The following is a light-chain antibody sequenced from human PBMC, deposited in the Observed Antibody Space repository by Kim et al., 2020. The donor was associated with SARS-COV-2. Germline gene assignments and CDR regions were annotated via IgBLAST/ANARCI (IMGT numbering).Light chain of an antibody. CDR2: GAS. CDR3: QQYGSSPRA. J-gene: IGKJ2*01. V-gene: IGKV3-20*01. CDR1: QSVSGSY. Sequence: PGERATLSCRASQSVSGSYFVWYQQKPGQAPRLLIYGASSRAAGIPDRFSGSGSGTDFTLTISRLDPDDFAVYYCQQYGSSPRAFGQGTKLEI.